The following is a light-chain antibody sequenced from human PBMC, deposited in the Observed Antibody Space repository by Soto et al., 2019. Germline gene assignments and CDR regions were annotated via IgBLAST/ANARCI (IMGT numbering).Light chain of an antibody. J-gene: IGLJ3*02. Sequence: QAVVTQEPSLTVSPGGTVTLTCGSSTGAVTSGHSPYWFQQKPGQAPRTLIYDTSNKHSWTPARFSGSLLGGKAALTLSGAQPEDEAEYYCLLSYSGASWVFGGGTQLTVL. CDR3: LLSYSGASWV. V-gene: IGLV7-46*01. CDR2: DTS. CDR1: TGAVTSGHS.